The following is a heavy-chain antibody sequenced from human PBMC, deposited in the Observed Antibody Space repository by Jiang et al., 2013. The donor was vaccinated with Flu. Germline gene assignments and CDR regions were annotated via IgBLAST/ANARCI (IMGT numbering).Heavy chain of an antibody. Sequence: YAQKFQGRVTMTRDTSISTAYMELSRLRSDDTAVYYCARGQGTGPYSGYAGWGQGTLVTVSS. D-gene: IGHD5-12*01. J-gene: IGHJ4*02. V-gene: IGHV1-2*02. CDR3: ARGQGTGPYSGYAG.